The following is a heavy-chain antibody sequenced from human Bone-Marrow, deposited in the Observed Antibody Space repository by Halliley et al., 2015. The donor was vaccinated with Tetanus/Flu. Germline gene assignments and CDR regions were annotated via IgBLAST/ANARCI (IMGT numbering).Heavy chain of an antibody. Sequence: GIIYPDDSDTRYGPSFYGHVKISADKSTNIAYLQWTSLEASDTAIYYCAKYQESAAGTLFYFDYWGQGTLVTVSS. CDR2: IYPDDSDT. J-gene: IGHJ4*02. V-gene: IGHV5-51*01. CDR3: AKYQESAAGTLFYFDY. D-gene: IGHD6-13*01.